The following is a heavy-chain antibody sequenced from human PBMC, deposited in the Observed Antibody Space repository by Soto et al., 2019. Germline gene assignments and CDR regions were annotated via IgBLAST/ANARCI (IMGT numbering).Heavy chain of an antibody. Sequence: QVQLVQSGAEVKKPGASVKVSCKASGYTFTGYYMHWVRQAPGQGLEWMGWINPNSGGTNYAQKFQGWVTMTRDTSISTAYMELSRLRSDDTAVYYCARDKGGFGELYDGMDVWGQGTTVTVSS. V-gene: IGHV1-2*04. CDR1: GYTFTGYY. CDR2: INPNSGGT. D-gene: IGHD3-10*01. J-gene: IGHJ6*02. CDR3: ARDKGGFGELYDGMDV.